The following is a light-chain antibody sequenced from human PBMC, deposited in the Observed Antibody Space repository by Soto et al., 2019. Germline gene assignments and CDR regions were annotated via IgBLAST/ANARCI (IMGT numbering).Light chain of an antibody. V-gene: IGKV3-15*01. CDR2: GTS. Sequence: EIVMTQSPATLSVSPGDRATLSCRASQSVSSNLAWYQQKPGQSPRLLIYGTSTRATGIPARFSGSGSGTEFTLTISSLQSEDFAVYYCHQYNFWPTFGQGTKVDI. CDR3: HQYNFWPT. CDR1: QSVSSN. J-gene: IGKJ1*01.